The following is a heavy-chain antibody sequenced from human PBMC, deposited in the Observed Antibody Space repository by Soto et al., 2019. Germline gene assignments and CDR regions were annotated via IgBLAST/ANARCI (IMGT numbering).Heavy chain of an antibody. V-gene: IGHV3-21*01. CDR3: ARDDGLSSTIVKAFDI. Sequence: PGGSMKLSSAACGLTFSSYYVNWVRKATGKGLEWVSSISTTSTYTHYADSLKGRFTISRDNAKKLLYLQMDSLRAEDTAVYYCARDDGLSSTIVKAFDIWGQGTNVTVSS. J-gene: IGHJ3*02. CDR2: ISTTSTYT. D-gene: IGHD2-2*01. CDR1: GLTFSSYY.